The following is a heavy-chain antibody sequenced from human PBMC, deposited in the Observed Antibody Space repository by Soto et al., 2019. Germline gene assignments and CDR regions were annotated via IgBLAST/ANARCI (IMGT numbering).Heavy chain of an antibody. CDR2: ISSSSSYI. V-gene: IGHV3-21*01. Sequence: GGSLRLSCAASGFTFSSYSMNWVRQAPGKGLEWVSSISSSSSYIYYADSVKGRFTITRDNAKNSLYLQMNSLRAEDTAVYYCARGRVPGVRITIFGVVSSGMDVWGQGTTVTVSS. CDR3: ARGRVPGVRITIFGVVSSGMDV. CDR1: GFTFSSYS. D-gene: IGHD3-3*01. J-gene: IGHJ6*02.